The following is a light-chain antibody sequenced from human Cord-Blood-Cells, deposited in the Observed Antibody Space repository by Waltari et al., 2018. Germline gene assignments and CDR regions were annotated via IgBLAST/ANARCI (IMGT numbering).Light chain of an antibody. CDR3: QAWDSSNYV. V-gene: IGLV3-1*01. CDR1: KLGDKY. CDR2: QDS. J-gene: IGLJ1*01. Sequence: SYELTQPPSVSVSPGQPASITCSGDKLGDKYACWYQQKPGQSPVLVIYQDSKRPSGIPERFSGSNAGNTATLTISGTQAMDEADYYCQAWDSSNYVVGTGTKVTVL.